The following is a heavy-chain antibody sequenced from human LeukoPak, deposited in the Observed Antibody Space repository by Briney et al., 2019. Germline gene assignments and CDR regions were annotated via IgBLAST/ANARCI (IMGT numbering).Heavy chain of an antibody. Sequence: SETLSLTCTVSGGSISSSSYHWGWIRQPPGKGLEWIGSIYYSGSTYYNPSLKSRVTISVDTSKNQFSLKLSSVTAADTAVYYCARQRNKWLAIGLVDYWGQGTLVTVSS. D-gene: IGHD6-19*01. CDR3: ARQRNKWLAIGLVDY. CDR1: GGSISSSSYH. V-gene: IGHV4-39*01. J-gene: IGHJ4*02. CDR2: IYYSGST.